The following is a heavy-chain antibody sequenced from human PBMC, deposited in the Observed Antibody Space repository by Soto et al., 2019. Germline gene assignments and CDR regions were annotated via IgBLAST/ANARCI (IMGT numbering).Heavy chain of an antibody. J-gene: IGHJ3*02. CDR2: ISGSGGST. D-gene: IGHD3-22*01. CDR1: GFTFSSYA. V-gene: IGHV3-23*01. CDR3: AKDRFVASTMLVVVQGDFYI. Sequence: EVQLLESGGGLVQPGGSLRLSCAASGFTFSSYAMSWVRQAPGKGLEWVSAISGSGGSTYYADSVKGRFTISRDNSKNTLYLQMNSLRAEDTAVYYCAKDRFVASTMLVVVQGDFYIWGQGTMVTVSS.